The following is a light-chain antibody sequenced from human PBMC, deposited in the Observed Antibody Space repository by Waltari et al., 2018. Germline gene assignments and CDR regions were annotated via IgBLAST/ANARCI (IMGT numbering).Light chain of an antibody. J-gene: IGKJ2*01. CDR2: AAS. V-gene: IGKV1-39*01. CDR1: RPLSRY. Sequence: DIQMTQSPSSLSASVGDRVTITCRASRPLSRYLNWYQHKPGKAPKLLIHAASNLQSGVPSRFSGSGSGTEFTLTISSLEPEDFATYFCQQSYNTLYTFGQGTNLEI. CDR3: QQSYNTLYT.